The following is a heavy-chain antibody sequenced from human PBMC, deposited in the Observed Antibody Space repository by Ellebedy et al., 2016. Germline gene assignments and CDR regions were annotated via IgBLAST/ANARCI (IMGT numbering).Heavy chain of an antibody. V-gene: IGHV1-2*04. CDR1: GYTFTGYF. CDR3: ARGQYGSGTYYKGVTWFDP. CDR2: INPNSGGT. Sequence: ASVKVSCKACGYTFTGYFIHWVRQAPGQGLEWMGWINPNSGGTNYAQKFQGWVTMTRDTSISTAYMELSRLRSDDTAVYYCARGQYGSGTYYKGVTWFDPWGQGTLVTVSS. J-gene: IGHJ5*02. D-gene: IGHD3-10*01.